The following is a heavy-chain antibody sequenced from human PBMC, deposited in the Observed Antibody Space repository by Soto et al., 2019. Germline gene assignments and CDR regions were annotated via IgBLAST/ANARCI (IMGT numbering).Heavy chain of an antibody. CDR3: AKFKSVRAEYVWGSYRPLGFDP. D-gene: IGHD3-16*02. CDR2: ISGSGGST. J-gene: IGHJ5*02. V-gene: IGHV3-23*01. CDR1: GFTFSSYA. Sequence: EVQLLESGGGLVQPGGSLRLSCAASGFTFSSYAMSWVRQAPGKGLEWVSAISGSGGSTYYADSVKGRFTISRDNSKNTLYLQMNSLRAEDTAVYYCAKFKSVRAEYVWGSYRPLGFDPWGQGTLVTVSS.